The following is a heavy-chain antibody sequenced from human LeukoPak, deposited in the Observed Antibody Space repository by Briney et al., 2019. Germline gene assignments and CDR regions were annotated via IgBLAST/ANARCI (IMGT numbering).Heavy chain of an antibody. J-gene: IGHJ4*02. CDR2: ISSSGSAI. D-gene: IGHD6-19*01. CDR3: ARGGSLGD. Sequence: GGSLRLSCAASGFTFISYELNWVRQAPGKGLEWVSKISSSGSAIYYADSVKGRFTISRDNAKSTLYLQMNSLRVEDTAVYYCARGGSLGDWGQATLVTVSS. V-gene: IGHV3-48*03. CDR1: GFTFISYE.